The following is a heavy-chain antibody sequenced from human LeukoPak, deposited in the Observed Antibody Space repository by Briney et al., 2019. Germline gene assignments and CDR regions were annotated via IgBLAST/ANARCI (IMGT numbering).Heavy chain of an antibody. CDR3: ARDPGGLDYYYYGMDV. V-gene: IGHV1-46*01. CDR1: GYTFTSYY. Sequence: VASVKVSCKASGYTFTSYYMHWVRQAPGQGREWMGIINPSGGSTSYAQKFQGRVTMTRDTSTSTVYMELSSLRSEDTAVYYCARDPGGLDYYYYGMDVWGQGTTVTVSS. J-gene: IGHJ6*02. D-gene: IGHD4-23*01. CDR2: INPSGGST.